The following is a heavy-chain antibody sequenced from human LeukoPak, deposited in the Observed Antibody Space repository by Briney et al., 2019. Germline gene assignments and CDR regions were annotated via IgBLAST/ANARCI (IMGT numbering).Heavy chain of an antibody. Sequence: VASVKVSCKASGGTFSSYAISWVRQAPGQRLEWIGWIVVGSGNTNYAQKFQERVTITRDMSTSTAYMELSSLGSEDTAVYYCAALPGSQEGPDPWGQGTLVTVSS. V-gene: IGHV1-58*02. CDR2: IVVGSGNT. CDR1: GGTFSSYA. CDR3: AALPGSQEGPDP. D-gene: IGHD1-14*01. J-gene: IGHJ5*02.